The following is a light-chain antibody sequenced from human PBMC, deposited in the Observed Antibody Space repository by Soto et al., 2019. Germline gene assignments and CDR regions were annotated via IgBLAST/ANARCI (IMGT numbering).Light chain of an antibody. CDR1: SSNIGSKS. CDR3: AAWDDSLNGGV. CDR2: SNT. V-gene: IGLV1-44*01. Sequence: QSVLTQPPSASGTPGQRVTISCSGSSSNIGSKSVSWYQQVLGTAPKLLIFSNTLRPSGVPERFSGSTSGTSASLAISGLQSEDEADYYCAAWDDSLNGGVFGGGTKLTVL. J-gene: IGLJ3*02.